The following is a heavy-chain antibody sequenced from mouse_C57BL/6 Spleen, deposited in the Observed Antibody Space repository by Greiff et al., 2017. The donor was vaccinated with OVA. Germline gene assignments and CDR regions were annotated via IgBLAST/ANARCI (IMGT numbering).Heavy chain of an antibody. J-gene: IGHJ2*01. CDR2: IDPETGGT. D-gene: IGHD2-5*01. CDR3: TSSNYVFFYFDY. CDR1: GYTFTDYE. Sequence: LVESGAELVRPGASVTLSCKASGYTFTDYEMHWVKQTPVHGLEWIGAIDPETGGTAYNQKFKGKAILTADKSSSTAYMELRSLTSEDSAVYYCTSSNYVFFYFDYWGQGTTLTVSS. V-gene: IGHV1-15*01.